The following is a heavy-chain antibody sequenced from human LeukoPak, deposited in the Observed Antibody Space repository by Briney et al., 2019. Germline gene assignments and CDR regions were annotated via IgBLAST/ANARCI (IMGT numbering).Heavy chain of an antibody. Sequence: PGGSLRLSCAASGFTFSSYAMNWVRQAPGKGLEWVSAISGSGGSAYYADSVKGRFTISRDNSKNTLYLQMNSLRVEDTAVYYCVKEGRSIAAAGTYRWFDPWGQGTLVTVSS. CDR3: VKEGRSIAAAGTYRWFDP. CDR2: ISGSGGSA. D-gene: IGHD6-13*01. V-gene: IGHV3-23*01. CDR1: GFTFSSYA. J-gene: IGHJ5*02.